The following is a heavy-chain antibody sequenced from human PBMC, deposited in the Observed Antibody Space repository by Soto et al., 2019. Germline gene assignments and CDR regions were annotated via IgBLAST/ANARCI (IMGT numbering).Heavy chain of an antibody. Sequence: EVQLLESGGDLVQPGGSLRLSCAASGFTFSNYAMSWVRQAPGQGLEWVSGISDSGRTTFYPDSVKGRFTISRDNSENTLYLQMNSLTVEDTAVYYCVHGYFFDNWGQGTLVTVSS. D-gene: IGHD5-12*01. CDR3: VHGYFFDN. J-gene: IGHJ4*02. CDR2: ISDSGRTT. V-gene: IGHV3-23*01. CDR1: GFTFSNYA.